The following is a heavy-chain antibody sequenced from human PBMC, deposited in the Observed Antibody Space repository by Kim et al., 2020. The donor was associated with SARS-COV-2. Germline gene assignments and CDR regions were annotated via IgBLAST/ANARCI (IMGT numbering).Heavy chain of an antibody. CDR3: AGHLRELVVPAAHYGMDV. CDR1: GYSFTSYW. Sequence: GESLKISCKGSGYSFTSYWISWVRQMPGKGLEWMGRIDPSDSYTNYSPSFQGHVTISADKSISTAYLQWSSLKASDTAMYYCAGHLRELVVPAAHYGMDVWGQGTTVTVSS. CDR2: IDPSDSYT. J-gene: IGHJ6*02. V-gene: IGHV5-10-1*01. D-gene: IGHD2-2*01.